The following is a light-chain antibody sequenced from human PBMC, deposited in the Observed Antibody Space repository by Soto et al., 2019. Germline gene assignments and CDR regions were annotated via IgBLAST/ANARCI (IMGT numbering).Light chain of an antibody. V-gene: IGLV2-14*03. Sequence: QSALTQPASVSGSPGQSITISCTGTSSDIGAYNFVSWYQQHPGKAPKLMLYDVNIRPSVVSNRFCGSKSGNTASLTISGLQAEDEAEYYCTSWTTSTTMIFGGGTKVTVL. CDR2: DVN. CDR1: SSDIGAYNF. J-gene: IGLJ2*01. CDR3: TSWTTSTTMI.